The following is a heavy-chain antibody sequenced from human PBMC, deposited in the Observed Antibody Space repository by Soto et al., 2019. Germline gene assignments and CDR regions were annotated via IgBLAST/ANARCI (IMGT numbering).Heavy chain of an antibody. D-gene: IGHD2-2*02. V-gene: IGHV3-74*01. J-gene: IGHJ6*02. CDR2: LNGDGTTT. CDR1: GFTFNSYW. Sequence: EVQLVESGGGLVQPGGSLRLSCAASGFTFNSYWMHWVRQAPGKGLVWVSRLNGDGTTTNYADSVKGRFAIYRDNAKNTLYLQMNSLRDDDTAVYFCARVIPGHYAVDVWGQGTTVTVSS. CDR3: ARVIPGHYAVDV.